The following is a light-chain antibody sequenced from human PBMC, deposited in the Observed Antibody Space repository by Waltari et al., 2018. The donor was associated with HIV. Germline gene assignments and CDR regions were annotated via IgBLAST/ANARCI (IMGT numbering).Light chain of an antibody. V-gene: IGKV1D-16*01. J-gene: IGKJ4*01. CDR3: QQYKNFPLT. Sequence: IQMTQSPSSLSASVGDRVTITCRANQDISTWVAWYQRKPEKAPQSLIYAASNLQSGVPSRFSGSGSGTNFTLVNSNLQPEDFVSYYCQQYKNFPLTFGGGTKVEI. CDR1: QDISTW. CDR2: AAS.